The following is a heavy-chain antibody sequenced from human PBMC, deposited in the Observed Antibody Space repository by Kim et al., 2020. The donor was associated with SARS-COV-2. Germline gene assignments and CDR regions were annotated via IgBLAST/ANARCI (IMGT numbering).Heavy chain of an antibody. CDR2: T. CDR3: ATDGITGNFDY. V-gene: IGHV1-24*01. D-gene: IGHD1-20*01. J-gene: IGHJ4*02. Sequence: TSYAQKFQGRSTMTEDTSTDTAYMELSSRRSEDTAVYYCATDGITGNFDYWGQGTLVTVSS.